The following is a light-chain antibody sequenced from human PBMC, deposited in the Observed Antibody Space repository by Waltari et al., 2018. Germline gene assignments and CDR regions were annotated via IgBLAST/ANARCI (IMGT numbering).Light chain of an antibody. Sequence: EIVLTQSPDTLSLSPGERATLSCRASQSVSSNYLAWYQQRPGQAPRLLNYGASNRATGIPDRFRGSESGTDFTLTISSLEPEDFAVYFCQQYGDSPPMYTFGLGTKLEIK. CDR1: QSVSSNY. CDR3: QQYGDSPPMYT. CDR2: GAS. V-gene: IGKV3-20*01. J-gene: IGKJ2*01.